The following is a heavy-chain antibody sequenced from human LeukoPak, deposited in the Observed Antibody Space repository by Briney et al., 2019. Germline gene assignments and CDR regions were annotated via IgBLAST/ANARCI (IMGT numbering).Heavy chain of an antibody. CDR1: GGTFSSYA. CDR2: IIPIFGTA. V-gene: IGHV1-69*05. CDR3: ARDSRAYDSSGYYYN. J-gene: IGHJ4*02. D-gene: IGHD3-22*01. Sequence: SVKVSCKASGGTFSSYAISWVRQAPGQGLEWVGRIIPIFGTANYAQKFQGRVTITTDESTSTAYMELSSLRSEDTAVYYCARDSRAYDSSGYYYNWGQGTLVTVSS.